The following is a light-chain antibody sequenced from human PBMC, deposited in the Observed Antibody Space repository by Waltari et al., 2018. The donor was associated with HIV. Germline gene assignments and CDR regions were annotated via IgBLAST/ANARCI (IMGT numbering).Light chain of an antibody. CDR2: SAS. J-gene: IGKJ1*01. CDR1: QNIKSN. V-gene: IGKV3-15*01. Sequence: DIVMTQSPATLSVFPGERATLSCRASQNIKSNLAWFQQLPGQAPRLLISSASIRTTDIPPRFRGSGSRTDFTLTISSQQSEDFAIYYCQEYETWTKTFGQGTKVEMK. CDR3: QEYETWTKT.